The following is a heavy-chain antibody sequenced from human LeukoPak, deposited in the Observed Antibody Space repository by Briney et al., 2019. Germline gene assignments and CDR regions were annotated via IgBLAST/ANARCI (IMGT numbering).Heavy chain of an antibody. V-gene: IGHV3-21*01. CDR3: ARDNPYSESLAADDAFDI. J-gene: IGHJ3*02. Sequence: GGSLRLSCAASGFTFSIYSMRWVRQAPGKGLEWVSCISSSSSYIYYADSVKGRFTISRDNAKNSLYLQMNSLRAEDTAVYYCARDNPYSESLAADDAFDIWGQGTMVTVSS. D-gene: IGHD1-26*01. CDR2: ISSSSSYI. CDR1: GFTFSIYS.